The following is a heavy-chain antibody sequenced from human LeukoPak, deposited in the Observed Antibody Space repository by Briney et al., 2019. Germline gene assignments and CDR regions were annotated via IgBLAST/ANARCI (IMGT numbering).Heavy chain of an antibody. CDR1: GGSISSGGYY. D-gene: IGHD4-23*01. CDR3: ARDRRGGNFFDY. V-gene: IGHV4-31*03. Sequence: SETLSLTCTVSGGSISSGGYYWSWIRQHPGKGLEWIAFIFYSGSTYYNPSLKSRVTMSVDTSKNQFSLKLSAVTAADTAVYYCARDRRGGNFFDYWGQGTLVSVSS. J-gene: IGHJ4*02. CDR2: IFYSGST.